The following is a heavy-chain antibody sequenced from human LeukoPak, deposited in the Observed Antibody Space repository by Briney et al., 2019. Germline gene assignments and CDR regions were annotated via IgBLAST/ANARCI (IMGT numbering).Heavy chain of an antibody. CDR2: LYSAGNT. V-gene: IGHV3-53*01. J-gene: IGHJ4*02. Sequence: GGSLRLSCAASGFTVSSNYMSWVRQAPGKGPEWLSVLYSAGNTYYADSVKGRFTTSRDNSKNTLYLQMNSLRAEDTAVYYCARSSERKYYFDYWGQGTLVTVSS. CDR3: ARSSERKYYFDY. CDR1: GFTVSSNY. D-gene: IGHD3-22*01.